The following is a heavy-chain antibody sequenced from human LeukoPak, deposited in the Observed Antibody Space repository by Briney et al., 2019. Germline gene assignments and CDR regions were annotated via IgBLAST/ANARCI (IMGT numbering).Heavy chain of an antibody. CDR3: ARDTSSGWYDY. Sequence: SETLSLTCTVSGGSISSYYWSWIRQPPGKGLEWIGYIYYSGSTNYNPSLKSGVTISVDTSKNQFSLKLSSVTAADTAVYYCARDTSSGWYDYWGQGTLVTVSS. CDR2: IYYSGST. D-gene: IGHD6-19*01. CDR1: GGSISSYY. J-gene: IGHJ4*02. V-gene: IGHV4-59*01.